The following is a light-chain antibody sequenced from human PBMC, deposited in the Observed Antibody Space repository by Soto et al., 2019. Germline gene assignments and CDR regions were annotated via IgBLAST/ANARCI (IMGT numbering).Light chain of an antibody. J-gene: IGKJ1*01. V-gene: IGKV3-15*01. CDR3: QQYNNWLPWT. CDR2: GAS. CDR1: QSVTTN. Sequence: EIVMTQSPATLSLSLGERAALSCRASQSVTTNLAWYQQKPGQAPRLLIYGASTRATGIPARFSGTGSETEFTLTISSLQSEDIAVYYCQQYNNWLPWTLGQGTKVDIK.